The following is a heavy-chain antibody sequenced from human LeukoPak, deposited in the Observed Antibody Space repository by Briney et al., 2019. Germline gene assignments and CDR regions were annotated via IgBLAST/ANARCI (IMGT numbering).Heavy chain of an antibody. Sequence: GGSLRLSCAASGFTFSSFEMNWVRQAPGKGLEWVAVVSYDATNKYYGDSVKGRFTLSRDNSKNMVYLQMNSLRAEDTAVYYCAKDLWCSGSYRVFDYWGQGTLVTVSS. D-gene: IGHD1-26*01. J-gene: IGHJ4*02. CDR2: VSYDATNK. V-gene: IGHV3-30*18. CDR1: GFTFSSFE. CDR3: AKDLWCSGSYRVFDY.